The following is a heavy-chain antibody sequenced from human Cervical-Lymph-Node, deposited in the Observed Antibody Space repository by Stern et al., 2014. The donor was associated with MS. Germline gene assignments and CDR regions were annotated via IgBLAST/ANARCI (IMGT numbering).Heavy chain of an antibody. CDR2: IIPNFDSA. V-gene: IGHV1-69*01. CDR1: GGTFSNYA. Sequence: VQLVESGADVKKPGSSVKVSCKASGGTFSNYAITWVRQAPGQGLEWMGGIIPNFDSANYAQKFQGRVTITADESTSTAYMELSSLRSEDTAIYYCARARGMDAFDIWGQGTMVTVSS. J-gene: IGHJ3*02. CDR3: ARARGMDAFDI.